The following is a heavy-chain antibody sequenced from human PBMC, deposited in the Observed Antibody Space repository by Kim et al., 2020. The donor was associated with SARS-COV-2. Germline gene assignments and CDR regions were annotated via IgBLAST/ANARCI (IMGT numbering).Heavy chain of an antibody. CDR1: GFTFSRHA. Sequence: GGSLRLSCVASGFTFSRHAMHWVRQAPGKGLEWVAIIWSDGSYKYYVDSVKGRFTISRDDSKNTLYLQMDSLGPEDTAVYYCARDAGSGVDYWGQGTLVTVSS. V-gene: IGHV3-33*01. CDR3: ARDAGSGVDY. CDR2: IWSDGSYK. J-gene: IGHJ4*02. D-gene: IGHD3-10*01.